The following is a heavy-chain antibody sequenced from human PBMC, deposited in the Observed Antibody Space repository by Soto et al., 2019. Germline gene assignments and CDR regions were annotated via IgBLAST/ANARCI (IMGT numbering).Heavy chain of an antibody. D-gene: IGHD3-3*01. CDR2: INSDGSST. Sequence: PGGSLRLSCAASGFTFSSYWMHWVRQAPWKGLVWVSRINSDGSSTSYADSVKGRFTISRDNAKNTLYLQMNSLRAEDTAVYYCARDPPLDDFWSGYYLIYYYYGMDVWGQGTTVTVSS. V-gene: IGHV3-74*01. J-gene: IGHJ6*02. CDR1: GFTFSSYW. CDR3: ARDPPLDDFWSGYYLIYYYYGMDV.